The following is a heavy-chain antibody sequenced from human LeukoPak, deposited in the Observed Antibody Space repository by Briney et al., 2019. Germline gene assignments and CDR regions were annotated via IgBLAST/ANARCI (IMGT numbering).Heavy chain of an antibody. V-gene: IGHV3-7*01. CDR3: AREDGYNAYYYYGMDV. D-gene: IGHD5-24*01. CDR2: ITPDGSVK. CDR1: GFTFTDHF. J-gene: IGHJ6*02. Sequence: GGSLRLSCVASGFTFTDHFMSWVRQAPGKGLEWVANITPDGSVKFYSDSVKGRFTISRDNAKNSVYLQMNSLRAEDTAVYYCAREDGYNAYYYYGMDVWGQGTTVTVSS.